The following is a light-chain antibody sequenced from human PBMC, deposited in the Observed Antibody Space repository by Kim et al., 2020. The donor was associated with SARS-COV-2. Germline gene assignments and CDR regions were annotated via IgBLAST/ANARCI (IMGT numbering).Light chain of an antibody. V-gene: IGLV3-19*01. CDR2: GKN. CDR3: NSRDSNGNVL. CDR1: SLRSYY. J-gene: IGLJ2*01. Sequence: ALGQTVRITCQGDSLRSYYATWDQQKPGQAPILVIYGKNNRPSGIPDRFSGSSSGNTASLTITETQAGDEADYYCNSRDSNGNVLFGGGTQLTVL.